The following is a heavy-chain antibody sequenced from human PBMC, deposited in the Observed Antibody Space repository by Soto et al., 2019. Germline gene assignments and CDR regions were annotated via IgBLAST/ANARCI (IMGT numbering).Heavy chain of an antibody. V-gene: IGHV3-64D*06. D-gene: IGHD7-27*01. CDR2: ISSNGGST. Sequence: GGSLRLSCSASGFTFSSYAMHWVRQAPGKGLEYVSAISSNGGSTYYADSVKGRFTISRDNSKNTLYLQMSSLRAEDTAVYYCVNRLTGGSIDYWGQGSLVTVSS. J-gene: IGHJ4*02. CDR3: VNRLTGGSIDY. CDR1: GFTFSSYA.